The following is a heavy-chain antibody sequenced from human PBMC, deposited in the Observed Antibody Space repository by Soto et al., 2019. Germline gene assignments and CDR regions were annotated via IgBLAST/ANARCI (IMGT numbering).Heavy chain of an antibody. J-gene: IGHJ4*02. CDR3: ARVYGGYLDY. CDR1: GGSVSGYY. CDR2: IYYTGST. D-gene: IGHD2-15*01. V-gene: IGHV4-59*02. Sequence: VQLQESGPGLVKPSETLSLTCTVSGGSVSGYYWSWIRQPPGKGLESIGYIYYTGSTNYNPPLKSRVTISVDTSTNQFSLKLSSVTAEATAVYYCARVYGGYLDYWGQGTLVTVSS.